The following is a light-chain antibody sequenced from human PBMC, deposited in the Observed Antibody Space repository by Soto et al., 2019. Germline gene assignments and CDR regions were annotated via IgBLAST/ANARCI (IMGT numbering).Light chain of an antibody. CDR2: DAS. CDR3: QQYQSLPFT. J-gene: IGKJ3*01. Sequence: DIQMPQSPSSLSASVGDRVTITCQASQDISDYLNWYHQKPGKAPKFLIYDASYLETGVPSRFSGSGSGTDFTFTISSLQPEDIGTYYCQQYQSLPFTFGPGTTVDIK. V-gene: IGKV1-33*01. CDR1: QDISDY.